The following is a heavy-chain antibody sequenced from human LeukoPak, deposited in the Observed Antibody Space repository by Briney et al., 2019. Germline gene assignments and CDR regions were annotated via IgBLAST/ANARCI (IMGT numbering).Heavy chain of an antibody. CDR1: GFTLSSYE. Sequence: GGSLRLSCMVSGFTLSSYEMSWIRQAPGKGLEWVSSIEYGESTTHYADSVRGRFTISRDNSKNMLYLQINSLRADDTAVYYCARETTVTFPDAFDIWGQGTMVTVSS. CDR3: ARETTVTFPDAFDI. V-gene: IGHV3-23*01. CDR2: IEYGESTT. D-gene: IGHD4-17*01. J-gene: IGHJ3*02.